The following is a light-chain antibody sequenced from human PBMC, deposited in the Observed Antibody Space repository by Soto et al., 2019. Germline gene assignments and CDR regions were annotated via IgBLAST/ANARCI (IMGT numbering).Light chain of an antibody. CDR2: AAS. CDR1: EVISSW. CDR3: QQASSFPFT. J-gene: IGKJ4*01. V-gene: IGKV1-12*01. Sequence: DIQMTQSPSSLSASVGDRVTITCRASEVISSWLVGCQQKRWNAPKLLIYAASNLQTGVPSRFSGSESGTEFTLTISSLQPEDFATYYCQQASSFPFTFGGGTEVQI.